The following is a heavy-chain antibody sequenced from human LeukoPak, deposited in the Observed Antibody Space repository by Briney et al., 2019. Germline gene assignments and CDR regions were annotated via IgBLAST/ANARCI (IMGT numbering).Heavy chain of an antibody. CDR2: IYKSGSNSENT. Sequence: PSETLSLTCTVSGGSIRRHYWSWLGQSAGKGLEWIGRIYKSGSNSENTNYNPSLESRVTVAADTSNNQFSLTLSSVTAADTAVYYCARASLSIGGYSSFDYWGQGILVTVSS. CDR1: GGSIRRHY. V-gene: IGHV4-4*07. D-gene: IGHD2-15*01. CDR3: ARASLSIGGYSSFDY. J-gene: IGHJ4*02.